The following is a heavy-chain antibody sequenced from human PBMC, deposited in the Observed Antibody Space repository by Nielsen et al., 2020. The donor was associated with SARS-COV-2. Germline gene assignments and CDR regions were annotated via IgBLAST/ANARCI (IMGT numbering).Heavy chain of an antibody. D-gene: IGHD5-18*01. V-gene: IGHV3-13*04. CDR2: IGTAGDT. CDR3: ARGGRGYSYGYYYYYGMDV. Sequence: GESLKISCAASGFTFSSYDMHWVRQATGKGLEWVSAIGTAGDTYYPGSVKGRFTISRENAKNSLYLQMNSLRAEDTAVYYCARGGRGYSYGYYYYYGMDVWGQGTTVSVSS. CDR1: GFTFSSYD. J-gene: IGHJ6*02.